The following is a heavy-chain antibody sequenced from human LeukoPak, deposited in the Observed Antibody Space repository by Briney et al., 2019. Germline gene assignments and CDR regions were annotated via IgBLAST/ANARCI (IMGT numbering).Heavy chain of an antibody. Sequence: SSETLSLTCTVSGGSISSGDYYWSWIRQPPGKGLEWIGYIYYSGSSYYNPSLKSRVTISVDTSKNQFSLKLSSVTAADTAVYYCARDEEYYDSSGYYYWYFDLWGRGTLVTVSS. V-gene: IGHV4-30-4*02. J-gene: IGHJ2*01. D-gene: IGHD3-22*01. CDR1: GGSISSGDYY. CDR3: ARDEEYYDSSGYYYWYFDL. CDR2: IYYSGSS.